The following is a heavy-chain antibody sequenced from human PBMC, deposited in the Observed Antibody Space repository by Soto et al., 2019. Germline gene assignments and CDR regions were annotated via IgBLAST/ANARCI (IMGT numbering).Heavy chain of an antibody. CDR2: ISGSGGST. CDR1: GFTFSSYA. J-gene: IGHJ4*02. V-gene: IGHV3-23*01. D-gene: IGHD1-7*01. CDR3: AKDLGYNWNYFLLL. Sequence: EVQLLESVGGLVQLGGSLRLSCAASGFTFSSYAMSWVRQAPGKWLEWVSAISGSGGSTYYADSVKGRFTISRDNSKNTLYLQMNSLRAEDTAVYYCAKDLGYNWNYFLLLWGQGTLVTVSS.